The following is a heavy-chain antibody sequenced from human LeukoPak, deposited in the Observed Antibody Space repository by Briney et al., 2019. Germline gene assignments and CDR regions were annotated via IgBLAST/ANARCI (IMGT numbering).Heavy chain of an antibody. CDR3: ARDRDSSGYIGSWWFDP. CDR1: GYTFTGYY. Sequence: ASVKVSCKASGYTFTGYYMHWVRQAPGQGLEWMGWINPNSGGTNYAQKFQGRVTMTRDTSISTAYMELSRLRSDDTAVYYCARDRDSSGYIGSWWFDPWGQGTLVTVSS. CDR2: INPNSGGT. J-gene: IGHJ5*02. D-gene: IGHD3-22*01. V-gene: IGHV1-2*02.